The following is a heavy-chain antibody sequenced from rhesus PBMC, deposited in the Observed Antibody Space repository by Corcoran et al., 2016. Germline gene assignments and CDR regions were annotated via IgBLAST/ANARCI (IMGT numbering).Heavy chain of an antibody. D-gene: IGHD2-2*01. CDR3: ARHEPLGDEYFEF. V-gene: IGHV4-93*02. Sequence: QVQLQESGPAVVKPSETLSLTCAVSGGSISSSNWWSWIRQPPGKGLEWIGGIYGSGGSTEYNPSLKSRVTISTDTSKNQFSLKLSSVTAADTAVYYCARHEPLGDEYFEFWGQGALVTVSS. CDR2: IYGSGGST. J-gene: IGHJ1*01. CDR1: GGSISSSNW.